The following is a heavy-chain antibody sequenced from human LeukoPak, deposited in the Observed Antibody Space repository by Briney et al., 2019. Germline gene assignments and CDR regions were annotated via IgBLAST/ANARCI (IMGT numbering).Heavy chain of an antibody. CDR1: GFTFSNYG. V-gene: IGHV3-23*01. CDR3: AKGDTDIVVVPVYYIDY. Sequence: GGSLRLSCAASGFTFSNYGMSWVRQAPGKGLEWVSAISGSGGSTYYADSVKGRFTISRDNSKNTLYLQMNSLRVEDTAVYYCAKGDTDIVVVPVYYIDYWGQGTLVTVSS. D-gene: IGHD2-2*01. J-gene: IGHJ4*02. CDR2: ISGSGGST.